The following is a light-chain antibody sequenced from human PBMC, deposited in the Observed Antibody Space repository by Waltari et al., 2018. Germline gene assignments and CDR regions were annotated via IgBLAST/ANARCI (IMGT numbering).Light chain of an antibody. Sequence: NFILTQPHSVSESPGKTVTSSCTRHSLKIAGHYLHWYQQRPGSAPTIVIYEDNRRPSGVPDRFSGSIDSSSNSASLTISGLKTEDEADYYCQSYDYYNQAIVFGGGTKLTVL. V-gene: IGLV6-57*04. CDR1: SLKIAGHY. CDR2: EDN. CDR3: QSYDYYNQAIV. J-gene: IGLJ3*02.